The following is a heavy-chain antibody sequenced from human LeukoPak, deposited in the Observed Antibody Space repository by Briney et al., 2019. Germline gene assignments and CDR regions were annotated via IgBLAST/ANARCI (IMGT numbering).Heavy chain of an antibody. CDR2: IYYFGGA. V-gene: IGHV4-39*01. J-gene: IGHJ4*02. CDR1: VGSLTTHRYY. D-gene: IGHD3-10*01. CDR3: ATHKEGSYFES. Sequence: PSETLSLTCSVSVGSLTTHRYYSGWTRHPPRTGLEWIGSIYYFGGAYYRPSLLSRATISIDTSKNQISLKLTSVTATDTAIYYCATHKEGSYFESWGQGTLVTVSS.